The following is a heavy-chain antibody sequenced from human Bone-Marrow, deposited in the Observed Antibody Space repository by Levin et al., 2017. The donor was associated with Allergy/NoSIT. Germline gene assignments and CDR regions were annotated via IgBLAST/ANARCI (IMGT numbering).Heavy chain of an antibody. V-gene: IGHV3-7*01. D-gene: IGHD3-22*01. Sequence: GGSLRLSCAASVFTFDAYWMTWVRQAPGKGLEWVAKIKYDGSEKKYVDSVKGRFTIARDNAKNLLFLQMNSLRAEDTAVYYCARIYDSTGYYSGVGAFDIWGRGTMVTVSS. CDR3: ARIYDSTGYYSGVGAFDI. J-gene: IGHJ3*02. CDR1: VFTFDAYW. CDR2: IKYDGSEK.